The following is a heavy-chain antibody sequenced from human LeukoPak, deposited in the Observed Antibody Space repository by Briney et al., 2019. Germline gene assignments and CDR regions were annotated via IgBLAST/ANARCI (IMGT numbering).Heavy chain of an antibody. J-gene: IGHJ6*03. D-gene: IGHD3-22*01. V-gene: IGHV4-4*07. CDR2: IYSSGST. CDR3: ARVRDSSGYDYYYYMDV. Sequence: SETLSLTCTVSGGSITSYYWSWIRQPAGKGLEWIGRIYSSGSTNFNPSLKSRVTMSVDTSKNQISLNLTSVTAADTAVYYCARVRDSSGYDYYYYMDVWGKGTTVTVSS. CDR1: GGSITSYY.